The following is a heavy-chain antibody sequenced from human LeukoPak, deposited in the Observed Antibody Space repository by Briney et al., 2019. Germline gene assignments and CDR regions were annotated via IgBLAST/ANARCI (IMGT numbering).Heavy chain of an antibody. V-gene: IGHV3-7*01. CDR1: GFTFSSYW. D-gene: IGHD3-3*01. Sequence: GGSLRLSCAASGFTFSSYWMSWVRQAPGKGLEWVANIKQDGSEKYYVDSVKGRFTISRDNAKNSLYLQMNSLRAEDTAVYYCARDRVTIFGARAGYYYMDVWGKGTTVTVSS. CDR2: IKQDGSEK. CDR3: ARDRVTIFGARAGYYYMDV. J-gene: IGHJ6*03.